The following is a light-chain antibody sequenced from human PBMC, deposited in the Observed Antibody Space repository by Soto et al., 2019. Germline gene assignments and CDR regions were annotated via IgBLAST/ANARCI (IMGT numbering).Light chain of an antibody. CDR3: SSYTSSSTF. J-gene: IGLJ1*01. CDR2: DVS. CDR1: SSDVGGYNY. V-gene: IGLV2-14*01. Sequence: QSALTQPASVSGSPGQSITISCTGTSSDVGGYNYVSWYQQHPGKAPKLMIYDVSNRPSGVSNRFSGYKSGNTASLTISGLQAEDEADYYCSSYTSSSTFFGTGTKVTVL.